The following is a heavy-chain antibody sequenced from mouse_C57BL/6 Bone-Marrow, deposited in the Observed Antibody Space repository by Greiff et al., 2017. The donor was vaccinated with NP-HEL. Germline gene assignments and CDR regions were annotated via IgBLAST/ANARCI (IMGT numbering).Heavy chain of an antibody. J-gene: IGHJ3*01. CDR2: IDPSDSYT. CDR3: ARWYPFAY. CDR1: GYTFTSYW. Sequence: VQLQQPGAELVMPGASVKLSCKASGYTFTSYWMHWVKQRPGQGLEWIGEIDPSDSYTNYNQTFKGKSTLTVDKSSSTAYMQLSSLTSEDSAVYYCARWYPFAYWGQGTLVTVSA. D-gene: IGHD1-1*02. V-gene: IGHV1-69*01.